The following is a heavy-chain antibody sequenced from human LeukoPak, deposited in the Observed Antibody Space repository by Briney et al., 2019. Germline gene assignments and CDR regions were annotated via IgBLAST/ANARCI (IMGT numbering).Heavy chain of an antibody. CDR2: IYPGDSDT. V-gene: IGHV5-51*01. Sequence: GESLQISCKASGYSFTSYWIGWVRQMPGKGLEWMGIIYPGDSDTRYSPSFQGQVTISADKSISTAYLQWSSLKASDTAMYYCARDAVAGDYYFDYWGQGTLVTVSS. J-gene: IGHJ4*02. D-gene: IGHD6-19*01. CDR1: GYSFTSYW. CDR3: ARDAVAGDYYFDY.